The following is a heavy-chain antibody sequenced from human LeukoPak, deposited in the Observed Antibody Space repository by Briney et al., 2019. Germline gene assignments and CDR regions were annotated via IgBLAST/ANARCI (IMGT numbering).Heavy chain of an antibody. CDR3: ARGGKVPAGLPAEMDV. V-gene: IGHV4-59*01. D-gene: IGHD2-2*02. J-gene: IGHJ6*04. CDR1: GGSFSSYY. Sequence: PSETLSLTCAVYGGSFSSYYWNWIRQSPGKGLEWIAYIYSSGSTKYNPSLKSRVTIFVDTSKNQFSLKVSYVTAADTAVYYCARGGKVPAGLPAEMDVWGKGTTVTVSS. CDR2: IYSSGST.